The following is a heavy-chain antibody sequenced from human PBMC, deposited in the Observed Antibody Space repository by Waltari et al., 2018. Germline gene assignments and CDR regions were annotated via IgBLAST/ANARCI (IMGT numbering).Heavy chain of an antibody. J-gene: IGHJ1*01. V-gene: IGHV1-3*01. CDR2: INAGNGNT. Sequence: QVQLVQSGAEVKKPGASVKVSCKASGYTFTSYAMHWVRQAPGQRLEWMGWINAGNGNTKYSQKFQGRVTITRDTSASTAYMELSSLRSEDTAVYYCAREAGRPYYYDSSGIPIGYFQHWGQGTLVTVSS. CDR3: AREAGRPYYYDSSGIPIGYFQH. CDR1: GYTFTSYA. D-gene: IGHD3-22*01.